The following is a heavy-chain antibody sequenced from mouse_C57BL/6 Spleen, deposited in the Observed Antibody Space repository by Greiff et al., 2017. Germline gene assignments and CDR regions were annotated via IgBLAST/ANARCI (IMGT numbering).Heavy chain of an antibody. CDR1: GFTFTDYY. V-gene: IGHV7-3*01. Sequence: EVQLVESGGGLVQPGGSLSLSCAAFGFTFTDYYMSWVRQPPGKALEWLGFIRNKANGYTTEYSASVKGRFTISRDNSQSILYLQMNALRAEDSATYYCARSSYYSNYGYAMDYWGQGTSVTVSS. CDR2: IRNKANGYTT. CDR3: ARSSYYSNYGYAMDY. D-gene: IGHD2-5*01. J-gene: IGHJ4*01.